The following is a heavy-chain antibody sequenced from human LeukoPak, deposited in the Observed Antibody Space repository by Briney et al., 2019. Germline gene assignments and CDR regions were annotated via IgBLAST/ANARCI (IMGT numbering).Heavy chain of an antibody. V-gene: IGHV3-30*18. J-gene: IGHJ4*02. D-gene: IGHD6-13*01. CDR2: ISYDGSNK. Sequence: GGSLRLSCAVSGFTFSSYGMHWVRQAPGKGLEWVAVISYDGSNKYYADSVKGRFTISRDNSKNTLYLQMNSLRAEDTAVYYCAKGPYSSSWTPDYWGQGTLVTVSS. CDR3: AKGPYSSSWTPDY. CDR1: GFTFSSYG.